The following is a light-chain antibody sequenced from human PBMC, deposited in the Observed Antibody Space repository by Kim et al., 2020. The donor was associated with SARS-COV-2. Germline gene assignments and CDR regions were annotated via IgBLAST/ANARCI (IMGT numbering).Light chain of an antibody. CDR1: QGVSSSY. J-gene: IGKJ1*01. CDR3: QQFGVTRWT. Sequence: PGERATLSCRASQGVSSSYLAWYQQRPDQAPRILIYGASSRATGIPDRFSGSGSGTDFTLTITRLGTEDFAVYFCQQFGVTRWTFGQGTKVDIK. CDR2: GAS. V-gene: IGKV3-20*01.